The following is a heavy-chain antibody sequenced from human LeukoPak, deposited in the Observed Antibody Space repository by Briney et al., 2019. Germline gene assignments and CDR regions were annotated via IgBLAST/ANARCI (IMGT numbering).Heavy chain of an antibody. J-gene: IGHJ6*02. V-gene: IGHV3-43*02. Sequence: GGSLRLSCAASGFTFDDYAMHWVRQAPGKGLEWVCLISGDGGSTYYADSVKGRFTISRDNSKNSLYLQMNSLRTEDTALYYCAKGFITGINYGMDVWGQGTTVTVSS. CDR2: ISGDGGST. CDR1: GFTFDDYA. CDR3: AKGFITGINYGMDV. D-gene: IGHD1-20*01.